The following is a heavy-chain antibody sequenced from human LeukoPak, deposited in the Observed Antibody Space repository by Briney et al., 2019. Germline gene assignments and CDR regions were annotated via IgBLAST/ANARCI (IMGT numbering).Heavy chain of an antibody. Sequence: GGSLRLSCAAPGFTFSSYWMSWVRQAPGKGLEWVANIKQDGSEKYYVDSVKGRFTISRDNAKNSLYLQMNSLRAEDTAVYYCARDPPHYDILTGYEDYGMDVWGKGTTVTVSS. CDR2: IKQDGSEK. CDR1: GFTFSSYW. V-gene: IGHV3-7*03. CDR3: ARDPPHYDILTGYEDYGMDV. J-gene: IGHJ6*04. D-gene: IGHD3-9*01.